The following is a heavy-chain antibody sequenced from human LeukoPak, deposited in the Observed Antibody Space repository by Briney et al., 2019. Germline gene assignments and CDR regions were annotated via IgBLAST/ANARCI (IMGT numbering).Heavy chain of an antibody. D-gene: IGHD3-10*01. J-gene: IGHJ3*02. V-gene: IGHV3-7*01. CDR3: AAEVGSGPGAFDI. CDR1: GFTFSSYW. Sequence: HSGGSLRPSCAASGFTFSSYWMSWVRQAPGKGLEWVANIKQDGSEKYYVDSVKGRFTISRDNAKNSLYLQMNSLRAEDTAVYYCAAEVGSGPGAFDIWGQGTMVTVSS. CDR2: IKQDGSEK.